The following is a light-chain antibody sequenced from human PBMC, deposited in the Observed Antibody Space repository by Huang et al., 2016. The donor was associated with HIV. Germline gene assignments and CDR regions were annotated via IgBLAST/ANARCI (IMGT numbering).Light chain of an antibody. CDR2: NAT. J-gene: IGKJ3*01. V-gene: IGKV3-11*01. Sequence: EIVLTQSPATLSLSPGERATLSCRASQSISSFLAWYQQKPGQAPRLLLYNATNRATGIPARFSGSGSGTDFTLTFSRLEPEDFAVYYCQQRFTFGPGTKVDIK. CDR1: QSISSF. CDR3: QQRFT.